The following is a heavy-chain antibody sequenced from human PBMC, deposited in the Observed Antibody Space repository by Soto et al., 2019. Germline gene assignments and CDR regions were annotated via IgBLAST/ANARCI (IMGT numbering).Heavy chain of an antibody. CDR2: INHSGST. Sequence: SETLSLTCAVYGGTFSGYYWSWIRQPPGKGLEWIGEINHSGSTNYNPSLKSRVTISVDTSKNQFSLKLSSVTAADTAVYYCARGARRIAARLRGFDYWGQGTLVTVSS. V-gene: IGHV4-34*01. CDR1: GGTFSGYY. D-gene: IGHD6-6*01. J-gene: IGHJ4*02. CDR3: ARGARRIAARLRGFDY.